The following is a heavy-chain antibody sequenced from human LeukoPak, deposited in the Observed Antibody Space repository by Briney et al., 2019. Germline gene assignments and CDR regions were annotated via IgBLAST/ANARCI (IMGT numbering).Heavy chain of an antibody. CDR3: ARGHIYDSPVRGYNWFDP. J-gene: IGHJ5*02. V-gene: IGHV1-69*05. CDR1: GGTFSSYA. D-gene: IGHD3-3*01. Sequence: ASVKVSCKASGGTFSSYAISWVRQAPGQGLEWMGGIIPIFGTANYAQKFQGRVTITTDESTCTAYMELSSLRSEDTAVYYCARGHIYDSPVRGYNWFDPWGQGTLVTVSS. CDR2: IIPIFGTA.